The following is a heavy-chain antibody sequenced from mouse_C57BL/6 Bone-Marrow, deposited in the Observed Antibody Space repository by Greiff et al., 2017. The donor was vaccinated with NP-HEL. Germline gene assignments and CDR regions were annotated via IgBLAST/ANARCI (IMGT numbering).Heavy chain of an antibody. CDR3: TRYGGYYPYFDV. CDR1: GFTFSSYA. V-gene: IGHV5-9-1*02. CDR2: ISSGGDYI. Sequence: EVKLVESGEGLVKPGGSLKLSCAASGFTFSSYAMSWVRQTPEKRLEWVAYISSGGDYIYYADTVKGRFTISRDNARNTLYLQMSSLKSEDTAMYYCTRYGGYYPYFDVWGTGTTVTVSS. D-gene: IGHD2-3*01. J-gene: IGHJ1*03.